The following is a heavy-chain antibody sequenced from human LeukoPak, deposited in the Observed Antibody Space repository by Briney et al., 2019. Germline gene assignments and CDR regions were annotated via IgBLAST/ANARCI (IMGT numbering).Heavy chain of an antibody. CDR1: GYTFTGYH. V-gene: IGHV1-2*02. Sequence: ASVKVSCKASGYTFTGYHIHWVRQAPGQGPEWMAWINPNSGGTKYAQKFQGRVTMTRDTSMSTAYMELSGLRSDDTAVYYCSRDSGYCSGGSCWYFDFWGQGTLVTVSA. CDR2: INPNSGGT. J-gene: IGHJ4*02. CDR3: SRDSGYCSGGSCWYFDF. D-gene: IGHD2-15*01.